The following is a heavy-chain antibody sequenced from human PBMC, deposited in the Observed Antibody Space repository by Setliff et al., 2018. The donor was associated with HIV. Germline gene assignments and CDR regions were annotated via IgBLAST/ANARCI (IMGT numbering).Heavy chain of an antibody. V-gene: IGHV4-4*08. J-gene: IGHJ4*02. CDR1: GGSISSYY. Sequence: KPSETLSLTCTVSGGSISSYYWSWIRQSPRKGLEWIGYIYPIGSPDYPSGNTVYNPSFRSRVTLSLDTSKNQFSLKLTSVTAADAAVYYCTGDYNSGSHRFDYWGQGTPVTVSS. CDR2: IYPIGSPDYPSGNT. CDR3: TGDYNSGSHRFDY. D-gene: IGHD3-10*01.